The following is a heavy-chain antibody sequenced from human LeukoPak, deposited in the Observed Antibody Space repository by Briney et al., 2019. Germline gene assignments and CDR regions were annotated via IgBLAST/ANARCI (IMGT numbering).Heavy chain of an antibody. D-gene: IGHD3-10*01. CDR2: IIPILGIA. J-gene: IGHJ4*02. V-gene: IGHV1-69*04. Sequence: ASVKVSCKASGGTFSSYAISWVRQAPGQGLEWMGRIIPILGIANYAQKFQGRVTITADKSTSTAYMELSSLRSEDTAVYYCARPVQGPYYGSGSYYYKHYWGQGTLVTVSS. CDR1: GGTFSSYA. CDR3: ARPVQGPYYGSGSYYYKHY.